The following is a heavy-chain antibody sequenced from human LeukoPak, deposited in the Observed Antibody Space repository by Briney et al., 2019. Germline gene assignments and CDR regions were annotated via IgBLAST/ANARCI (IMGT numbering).Heavy chain of an antibody. CDR3: ARDFKWGWPAAPDNWFDP. J-gene: IGHJ5*02. V-gene: IGHV1-2*02. D-gene: IGHD2-2*01. CDR1: GYTFTGYY. Sequence: ASVKVSCKASGYTFTGYYMHWVRQAPGQGLEWMGWINPNSGGTNYAQKLQGRVTMTTDTSTSTAYMELRSLRSDDTAVYYCARDFKWGWPAAPDNWFDPWGQGTLVTVSS. CDR2: INPNSGGT.